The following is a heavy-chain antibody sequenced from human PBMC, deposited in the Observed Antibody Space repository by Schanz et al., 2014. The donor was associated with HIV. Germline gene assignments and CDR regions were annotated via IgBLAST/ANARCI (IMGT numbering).Heavy chain of an antibody. V-gene: IGHV3-9*01. Sequence: EVQLVESGGGLIQPGGSLRLSCAASGFTFDDYAMHWVRQAPGKGLEWVSGINWRSDSIGYADSVKGRFTISRDDSKNTLYLQMNSLRAEDTAVYYCAKEWYYGSGSMDYGLDVWGQGTTVTVSS. CDR1: GFTFDDYA. CDR2: INWRSDSI. J-gene: IGHJ6*02. CDR3: AKEWYYGSGSMDYGLDV. D-gene: IGHD3-10*01.